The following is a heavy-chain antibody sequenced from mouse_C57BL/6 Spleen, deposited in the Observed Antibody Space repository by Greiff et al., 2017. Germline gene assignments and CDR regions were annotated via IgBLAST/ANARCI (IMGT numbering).Heavy chain of an antibody. V-gene: IGHV1-82*01. CDR3: ARLHDGSSYDDFDY. CDR2: IYPGDGDT. CDR1: GYAFSSSW. D-gene: IGHD1-1*01. J-gene: IGHJ2*01. Sequence: QVQLQQSGPELVKPGASVKISCKASGYAFSSSWMNWVKQRPGKGLEWIGRIYPGDGDTNYNGKFKGKATLTADKSSSTAYMQLSSLTSEDSAVYFCARLHDGSSYDDFDYWGQGTTLTVSS.